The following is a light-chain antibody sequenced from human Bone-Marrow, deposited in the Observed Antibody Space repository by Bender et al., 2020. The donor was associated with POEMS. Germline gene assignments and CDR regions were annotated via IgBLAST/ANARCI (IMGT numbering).Light chain of an antibody. J-gene: IGLJ2*01. CDR1: SSDVGRFDF. V-gene: IGLV2-8*01. Sequence: QSALTQPPSASGSPGQSVTISCAGTSSDVGRFDFVSWYQHHPGKAPRRMIYGVNKRPSGVPDRFSGSKSGNTASLTVSGLQAEDEADYYCSSYTSSSPLFGGGTKVTVL. CDR2: GVN. CDR3: SSYTSSSPL.